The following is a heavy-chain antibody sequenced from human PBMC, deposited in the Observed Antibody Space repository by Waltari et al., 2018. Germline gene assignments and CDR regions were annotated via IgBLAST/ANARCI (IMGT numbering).Heavy chain of an antibody. CDR3: ATSGWYCFDY. V-gene: IGHV3-7*01. J-gene: IGHJ4*02. CDR1: GFTLSSFW. CDR2: IKQDGSEK. D-gene: IGHD6-19*01. Sequence: DVQLVESGGGLVQPGGSLRLSCAASGFTLSSFWMNWVRQTPGKGLEWVAGIKQDGSEKYYADSVKGRFTISRDNAKNSLYLQMNSLRAEDTAVYYCATSGWYCFDYWGQGTLVTVSS.